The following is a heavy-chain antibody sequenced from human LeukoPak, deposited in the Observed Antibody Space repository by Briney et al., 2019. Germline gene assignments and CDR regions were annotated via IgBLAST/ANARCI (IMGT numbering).Heavy chain of an antibody. CDR1: GYTFTGYY. D-gene: IGHD3-22*01. V-gene: IGHV1-2*02. J-gene: IGHJ4*02. CDR3: ARDEPYYYDSSGYPNY. Sequence: GASVKVSCKASGYTFTGYYMHWVRQAPGQGLEWMGWINPKSGGTNYAQKFQGRVTMTRDTSISTAYMELSRLRSDDTAVYYCARDEPYYYDSSGYPNYWGQGTLVTVSS. CDR2: INPKSGGT.